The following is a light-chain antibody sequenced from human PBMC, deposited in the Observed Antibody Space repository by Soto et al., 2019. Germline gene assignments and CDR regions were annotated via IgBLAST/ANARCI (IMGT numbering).Light chain of an antibody. Sequence: DIQMTQSPSSLCASVGDRVSITCRASQTISSFLNWYQQKPGKAPKLLIFAASSLQGGVPSRFSGSGSGTDFTLTISSLQPEDFATYYCQQSYSTPDTFGQGTKLEI. V-gene: IGKV1-39*01. CDR3: QQSYSTPDT. CDR2: AAS. CDR1: QTISSF. J-gene: IGKJ2*01.